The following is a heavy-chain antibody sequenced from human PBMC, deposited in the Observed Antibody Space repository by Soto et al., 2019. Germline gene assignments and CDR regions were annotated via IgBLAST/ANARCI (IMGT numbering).Heavy chain of an antibody. V-gene: IGHV4-39*01. CDR3: ARRGLERQPFGY. J-gene: IGHJ4*02. CDR2: IYYSGST. CDR1: GGSISSSSDY. Sequence: SEPLCLTRSVAGGSISSSSDYWGRIRQPPGKGLEWIGSIYYSGSTYYNPSLKSRVTISVDTSKNQFSLKLSSVTAADTAVYYCARRGLERQPFGYWGQRTLVPVSP. D-gene: IGHD1-1*01.